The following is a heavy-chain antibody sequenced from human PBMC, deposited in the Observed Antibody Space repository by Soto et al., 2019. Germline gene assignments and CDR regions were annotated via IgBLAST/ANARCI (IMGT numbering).Heavy chain of an antibody. J-gene: IGHJ4*02. CDR1: GYTFTSYG. V-gene: IGHV1-18*01. D-gene: IGHD3-3*01. Sequence: GASVKVSCKASGYTFTSYGISWVRQAPGQGLEWMGWISAYNGNTNYAQKLQGRVTMTTDTSTSTAYMELRSLRSDDTAVYYCVRDLIRFLEWFQPNYFDYWGQGTLVTVSS. CDR2: ISAYNGNT. CDR3: VRDLIRFLEWFQPNYFDY.